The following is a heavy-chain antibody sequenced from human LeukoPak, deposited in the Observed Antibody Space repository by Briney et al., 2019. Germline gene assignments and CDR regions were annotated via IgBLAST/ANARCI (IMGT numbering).Heavy chain of an antibody. J-gene: IGHJ4*02. CDR2: VVTTTT. D-gene: IGHD6-19*01. Sequence: SETLSLTCTVSGGSISTYSWTWVRQSPGKGLEWIGSVVTTTTNYSPALRSRVAISVHTSKNQFSLRLESVTTADTAVYYCARDTTVASGMQFWGQGPLVTVSS. CDR1: GGSISTYS. CDR3: ARDTTVASGMQF. V-gene: IGHV4-4*07.